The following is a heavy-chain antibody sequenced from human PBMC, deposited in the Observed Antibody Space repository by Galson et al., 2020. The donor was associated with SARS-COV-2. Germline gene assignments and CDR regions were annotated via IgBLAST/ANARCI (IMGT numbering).Heavy chain of an antibody. J-gene: IGHJ4*02. CDR3: ARGHYGRDY. CDR1: GFTFRSHW. D-gene: IGHD4-17*01. V-gene: IGHV3-7*04. Sequence: GGSLRLSCAASGFTFRSHWMSWVRQAPGKGLEWVANINLDGSEKYYVDSVKGRFTISRDNARNSLYLQIDSLRVDDTAIYYCARGHYGRDYWGQGTLVTVSS. CDR2: INLDGSEK.